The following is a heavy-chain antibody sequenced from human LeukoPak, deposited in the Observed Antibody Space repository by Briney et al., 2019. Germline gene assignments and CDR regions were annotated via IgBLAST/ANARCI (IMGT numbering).Heavy chain of an antibody. D-gene: IGHD2-2*01. CDR3: AKGYCSSISCHADY. CDR1: GFTFDDYA. V-gene: IGHV3-9*01. J-gene: IGHJ4*02. Sequence: PGGSLRLSCAASGFTFDDYAMHWVRQAPGKGLEWVSGISWNRGSIGYADSVKGRFTISRDNAKMSLYLQMNSLRAEDTALYYCAKGYCSSISCHADYWGQETLVTASS. CDR2: ISWNRGSI.